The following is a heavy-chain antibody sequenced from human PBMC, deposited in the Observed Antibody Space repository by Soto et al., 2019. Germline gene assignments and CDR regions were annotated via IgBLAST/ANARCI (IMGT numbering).Heavy chain of an antibody. D-gene: IGHD2-8*01. CDR2: ISYDGSNK. CDR3: PRDVGEWANNRVFDY. J-gene: IGHJ4*02. V-gene: IGHV3-30*04. Sequence: GGSLRLSCAASGFTFSSYAMHWVRQAPGKGLEWVAVISYDGSNKYYADSVKGRFTISRDNSKNTLYLQMNSLRAEDTAVYYCPRDVGEWANNRVFDYWGQGTLVTVSS. CDR1: GFTFSSYA.